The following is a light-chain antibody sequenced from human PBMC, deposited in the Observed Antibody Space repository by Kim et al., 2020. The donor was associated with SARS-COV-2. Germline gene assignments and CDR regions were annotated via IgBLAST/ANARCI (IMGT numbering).Light chain of an antibody. J-gene: IGLJ3*02. CDR1: SSDVGGYNY. V-gene: IGLV2-14*01. Sequence: QSALTQPASASGSPGQSITISCTGTSSDVGGYNYVSWYQQHPGKAPKLMIYDVSKRPSGVSNRFSGSKSANTASLAISGLQAEDEADYYCSSYTSSSTLVFGGGTQLTVL. CDR2: DVS. CDR3: SSYTSSSTLV.